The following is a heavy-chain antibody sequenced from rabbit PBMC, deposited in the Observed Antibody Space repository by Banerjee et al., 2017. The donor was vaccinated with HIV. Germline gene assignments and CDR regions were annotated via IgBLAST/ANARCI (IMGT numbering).Heavy chain of an antibody. Sequence: QSLEESGGDLVKPGASLTLTCTASGFSFSSGYYMNWVRQAPGKGLEWIACIYTGSSGSTYYASWAKGRFTMSTTSSTTVTLQMTSLTAADTATYFCARDRGDDSDFSFDFWGPGTLVTVS. CDR1: GFSFSSGYY. CDR3: ARDRGDDSDFSFDF. D-gene: IGHD2-1*01. CDR2: IYTGSSGST. J-gene: IGHJ6*01. V-gene: IGHV1S40*01.